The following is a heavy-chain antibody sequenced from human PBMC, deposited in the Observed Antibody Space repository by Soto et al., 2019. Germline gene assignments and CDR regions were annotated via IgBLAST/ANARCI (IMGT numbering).Heavy chain of an antibody. V-gene: IGHV6-1*01. CDR2: TYYRSKWYN. CDR1: GDSVSSNSAA. D-gene: IGHD3-9*01. Sequence: SQTLSLTCAISGDSVSSNSAAWNWIRQSPSRGLEWLGRTYYRSKWYNDYAVSVKSRITINPDTSKNQFSLQLNSVTPEDTAVYYCARVSYDILTGYYISYYYYGMDVWGQGTTVTVS. CDR3: ARVSYDILTGYYISYYYYGMDV. J-gene: IGHJ6*02.